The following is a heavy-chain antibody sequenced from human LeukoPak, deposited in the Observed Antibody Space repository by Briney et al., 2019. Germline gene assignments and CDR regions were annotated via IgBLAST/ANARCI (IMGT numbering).Heavy chain of an antibody. CDR2: ISGSGAHT. J-gene: IGHJ6*02. V-gene: IGHV3-23*01. D-gene: IGHD2-2*01. Sequence: PGGSLRLSCAASGIMFSDYSMSWVRQAPGKGLEWVSIISGSGAHTYYAASVTGRFTLSRDNSKNTLFLRMNSLRVEDTAVYFCAKMYPMHTSYYYGMDVWGHGTAVTVSS. CDR3: AKMYPMHTSYYYGMDV. CDR1: GIMFSDYS.